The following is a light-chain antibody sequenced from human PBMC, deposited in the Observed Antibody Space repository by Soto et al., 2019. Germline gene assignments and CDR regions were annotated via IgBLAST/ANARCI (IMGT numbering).Light chain of an antibody. CDR3: QQYNSYLYT. J-gene: IGKJ2*01. CDR1: QSISSW. CDR2: DAS. Sequence: DIQMTQSPSTLSASVGDRVTITCRASQSISSWLAWYQQKPGKAPKLLIYDASSLESGVPSRISGSGSGTEFPLTISSLQPDDFATYYCQQYNSYLYTFGQGTKLEIK. V-gene: IGKV1-5*01.